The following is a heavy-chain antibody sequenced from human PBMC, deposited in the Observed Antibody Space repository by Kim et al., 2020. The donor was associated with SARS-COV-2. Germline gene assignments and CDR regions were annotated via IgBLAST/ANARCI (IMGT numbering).Heavy chain of an antibody. Sequence: GGSLRLSCEVSGFMFGDYAMHWVRQVPGKGLEWVSGITWNGDTRGYANSVKGRFSISRDNAKNSLFLHLNNLKTEDTAIYFCAKGGSGTYYSTTLYYYYGMDVWGQGTKVTVSS. CDR3: AKGGSGTYYSTTLYYYYGMDV. CDR1: GFMFGDYA. V-gene: IGHV3-9*01. J-gene: IGHJ6*02. D-gene: IGHD3-10*01. CDR2: ITWNGDTR.